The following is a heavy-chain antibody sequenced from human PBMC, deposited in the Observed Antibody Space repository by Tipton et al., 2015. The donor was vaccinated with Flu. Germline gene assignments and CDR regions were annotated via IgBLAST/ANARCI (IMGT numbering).Heavy chain of an antibody. Sequence: SLRLSCAASGFTFSSYSMNWVRQAPGKGLEWVSSISRTSTYIYYADSVKGRFTISRDNAKNSLYLQMNSLRAEDTAVYYCARLSYYDVDLKNFYFDYWGQGALVTVSS. J-gene: IGHJ4*02. CDR1: GFTFSSYS. CDR3: ARLSYYDVDLKNFYFDY. V-gene: IGHV3-21*01. D-gene: IGHD3-10*02. CDR2: ISRTSTYI.